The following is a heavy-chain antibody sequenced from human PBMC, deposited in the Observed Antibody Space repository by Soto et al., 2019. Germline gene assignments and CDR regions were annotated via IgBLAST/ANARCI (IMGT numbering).Heavy chain of an antibody. CDR3: TPDLGASLSRGLTT. CDR1: GYTLTALA. D-gene: IGHD3-10*01. V-gene: IGHV1-24*01. Sequence: QVPLVQSGAAVKKPGASVKVSCKVSGYTLTALALQWVRQAPGKGLEWLGGFDREDGETIFAERFRDRVTMFEDTATDTAYMELRSLRSEDTALYYCTPDLGASLSRGLTTWGQGTLVTVSS. J-gene: IGHJ5*02. CDR2: FDREDGET.